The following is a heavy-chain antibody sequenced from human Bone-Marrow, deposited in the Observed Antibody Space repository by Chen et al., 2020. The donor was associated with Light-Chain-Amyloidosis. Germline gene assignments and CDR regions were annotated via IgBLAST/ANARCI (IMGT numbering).Heavy chain of an antibody. D-gene: IGHD6-13*01. V-gene: IGHV3-21*01. J-gene: IGHJ6*02. Sequence: EVPLVESGGGLVKPGGSLRLSCAASGFTFSLYGMHWVRQAPGTGLAWVSSITGGCTSINDADSVRGRFAISGDNARNSLYLQMNSLRAEDTAVYYCARSPYSTVAPHYYGMDLWGQGITVTVSS. CDR3: ARSPYSTVAPHYYGMDL. CDR1: GFTFSLYG. CDR2: ITGGCTSI.